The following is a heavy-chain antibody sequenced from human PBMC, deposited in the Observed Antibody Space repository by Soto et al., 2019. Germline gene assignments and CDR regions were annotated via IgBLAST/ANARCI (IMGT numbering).Heavy chain of an antibody. CDR2: INHSGST. CDR1: GGSFSGYY. J-gene: IGHJ6*02. CDR3: ARARYYGMDV. V-gene: IGHV4-34*01. Sequence: PSETLSLTCAVYGGSFSGYYWSWIRQPPGKGLEWIGEINHSGSTNHNPSLKSRVTISVDTSKNQFSLKLSSVTAADTAVYYCARARYYGMDVWGQGTTVTVSS.